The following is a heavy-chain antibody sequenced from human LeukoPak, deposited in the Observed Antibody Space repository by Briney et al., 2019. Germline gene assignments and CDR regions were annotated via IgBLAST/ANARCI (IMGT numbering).Heavy chain of an antibody. CDR2: IYYSGST. Sequence: SETLSLTCTVSGGSIGSGGFYWSWIRQPAGKGLDWIGTIYYSGSTYYNPSLKSRVTISVDTSKNQFFLNLNSVTAADTAVHYCARVSCSGVSCYHYYYYMDVWGRGTTVTVSS. J-gene: IGHJ6*03. CDR3: ARVSCSGVSCYHYYYYMDV. D-gene: IGHD2-15*01. V-gene: IGHV4-39*07. CDR1: GGSIGSGGFY.